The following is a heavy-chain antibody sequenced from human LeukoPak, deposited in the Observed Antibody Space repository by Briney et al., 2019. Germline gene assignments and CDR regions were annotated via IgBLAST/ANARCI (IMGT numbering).Heavy chain of an antibody. D-gene: IGHD1-26*01. J-gene: IGHJ6*01. CDR2: LNPNSGST. Sequence: SSVKVSCTSSGYTFTGYYMHRVRLAPGPGLGWMGWLNPNSGSTSYAQKFQGRVAMTRVTSISTAYMELRRLRSDDTGVYYCARDGEWERLLYYYYGMDVWGQGTTVTVAS. CDR3: ARDGEWERLLYYYYGMDV. CDR1: GYTFTGYY. V-gene: IGHV1-2*02.